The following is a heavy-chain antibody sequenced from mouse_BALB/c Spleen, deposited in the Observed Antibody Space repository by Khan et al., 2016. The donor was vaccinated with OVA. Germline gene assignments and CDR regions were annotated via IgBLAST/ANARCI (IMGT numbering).Heavy chain of an antibody. V-gene: IGHV1-69*02. CDR2: IDPSDRYA. CDR1: GYTFTSYW. J-gene: IGHJ3*01. D-gene: IGHD3-1*01. CDR3: ARGGYSSFAY. Sequence: QVQLQQSGAELVKPGTSVKLSCKASGYTFTSYWMHWVKQRPGHGLEWIGEIDPSDRYANYNQKFKGKATLTVDKSSSTAYMQLSSLTSEDSAVYYCARGGYSSFAYWGQGTLVTGSA.